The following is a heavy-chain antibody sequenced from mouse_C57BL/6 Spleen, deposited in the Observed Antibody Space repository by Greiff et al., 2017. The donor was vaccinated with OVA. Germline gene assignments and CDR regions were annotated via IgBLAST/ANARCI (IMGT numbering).Heavy chain of an antibody. CDR3: ARSGQLRPSDY. J-gene: IGHJ2*01. CDR2: IYPGSGST. D-gene: IGHD3-2*02. CDR1: GYTFTSYW. V-gene: IGHV1-55*01. Sequence: QVQLQQPGAELVKPGASVKMSCKASGYTFTSYWITWVKQRPGQGLEWIGDIYPGSGSTNYNEKFKSKATLTVDTSSSPAYMQRSSLTSEDSAVYYCARSGQLRPSDYWGQGTTLTVSS.